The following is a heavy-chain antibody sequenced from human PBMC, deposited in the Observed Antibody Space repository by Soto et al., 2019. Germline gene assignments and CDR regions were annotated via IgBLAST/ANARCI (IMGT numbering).Heavy chain of an antibody. J-gene: IGHJ3*02. CDR3: ARHARGSDAFDI. D-gene: IGHD3-16*01. CDR2: IYYSGST. CDR1: GGSISSYY. V-gene: IGHV4-59*08. Sequence: SETLSLTCTVSGGSISSYYWSWIRQPPGKGLEWIGYIYYSGSTNYNPSLKSRVTISVDTSKNQFSLKLSSVTAADTAVYYCARHARGSDAFDIWGQGTMVTVSS.